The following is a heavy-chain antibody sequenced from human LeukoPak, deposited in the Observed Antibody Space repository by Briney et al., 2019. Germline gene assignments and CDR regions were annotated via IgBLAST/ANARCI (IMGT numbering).Heavy chain of an antibody. CDR3: ASNYYDFWSGYYLDY. D-gene: IGHD3-3*01. Sequence: GGSLRLSCAASGFTFSSYSMNWVRQAPGKGLEWVSSISSSSSYIYYADSVKGRSTISRDNAKNSLYLQMNSLRAEDTAVYYCASNYYDFWSGYYLDYWGQGTLVTVSS. CDR2: ISSSSSYI. CDR1: GFTFSSYS. J-gene: IGHJ4*02. V-gene: IGHV3-21*01.